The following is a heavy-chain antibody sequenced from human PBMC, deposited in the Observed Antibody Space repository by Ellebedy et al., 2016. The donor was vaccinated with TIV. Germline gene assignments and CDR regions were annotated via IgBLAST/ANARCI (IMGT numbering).Heavy chain of an antibody. D-gene: IGHD2-2*01. Sequence: GESLKISXAASGFTFSSYAMSWVRQAPGKGLEWVSAISGSGGSTYYADSVKGRFTISRDNSKNTLYLQMNSLRAEDTAVYYCAKGHIVVVPAAMDVWGKGTTVTVSS. CDR1: GFTFSSYA. CDR3: AKGHIVVVPAAMDV. CDR2: ISGSGGST. J-gene: IGHJ6*03. V-gene: IGHV3-23*01.